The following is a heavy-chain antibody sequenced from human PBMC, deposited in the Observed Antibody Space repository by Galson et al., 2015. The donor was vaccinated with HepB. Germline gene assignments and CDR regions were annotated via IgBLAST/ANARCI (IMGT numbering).Heavy chain of an antibody. Sequence: SLRLSXXXSGFPFXNFGXHWVRQAPGKGLEXVXVIWYDDGSNKKYADSVKGRFTISRDNXKNXLXLQMNSLTVEDTAVYYCARGPRLQLERVDYWGQGTLVTVSS. CDR1: GFPFXNFG. J-gene: IGHJ4*02. CDR3: ARGPRLQLERVDY. D-gene: IGHD1-1*01. V-gene: IGHV3-33*01. CDR2: IWYDDGSNK.